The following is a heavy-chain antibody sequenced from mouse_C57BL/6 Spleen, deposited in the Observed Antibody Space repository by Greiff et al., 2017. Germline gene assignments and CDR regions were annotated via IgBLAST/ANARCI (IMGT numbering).Heavy chain of an antibody. D-gene: IGHD3-2*02. CDR2: ISDGGSYT. V-gene: IGHV5-4*01. CDR3: ARDRGSGIPFDY. J-gene: IGHJ2*01. CDR1: GFTFSSYA. Sequence: EVKLMESGGGLVKPGGSLKLSCAASGFTFSSYAMSWVRQTPEKRLEWVATISDGGSYTYYPDNVKGRFTISRDNAKNNLYLQMSHLKSEDTAMXYCARDRGSGIPFDYWGQGTTLTVAS.